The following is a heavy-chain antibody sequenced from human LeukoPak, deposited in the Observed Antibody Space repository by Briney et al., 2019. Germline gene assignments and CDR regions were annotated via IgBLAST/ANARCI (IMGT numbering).Heavy chain of an antibody. CDR1: GFTFSSYS. V-gene: IGHV3-48*01. D-gene: IGHD1-1*01. J-gene: IGHJ4*02. Sequence: GGSLRLSCAASGFTFSSYSMNWVRQAPGKGLEWVSYISSSSSTINYADSVKGRFTISGDNARNSLYLQMNSLRGEDTAVYYCARDHNFAFDYWGQGTLVTVSS. CDR3: ARDHNFAFDY. CDR2: ISSSSSTI.